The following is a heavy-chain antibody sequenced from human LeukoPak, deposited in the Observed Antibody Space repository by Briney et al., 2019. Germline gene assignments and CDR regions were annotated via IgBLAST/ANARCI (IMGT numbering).Heavy chain of an antibody. V-gene: IGHV4-61*05. CDR2: IYYSGST. CDR3: ARGVREYYDSSDPVYYYYYYMDV. J-gene: IGHJ6*03. D-gene: IGHD3-22*01. CDR1: GGSISSSSYY. Sequence: SETLSLTCTVSGGSISSSSYYWGWIRQPPGKGLEWIGYIYYSGSTNYNPSLKSRVTISVDTSKNQFSLKLSSVTAADTAVYYCARGVREYYDSSDPVYYYYYYMDVWGKGTTVTISS.